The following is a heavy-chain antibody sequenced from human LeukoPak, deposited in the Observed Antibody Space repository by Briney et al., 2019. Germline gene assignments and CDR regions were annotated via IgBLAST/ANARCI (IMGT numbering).Heavy chain of an antibody. CDR2: TYYRSKWYN. D-gene: IGHD6-13*01. Sequence: KTSQTLSLTCAISGDSVSSNSAAWNWIRQSPSRGLEWLGRTYYRSKWYNDYAVSVKSRITINPDTSKNQFSLQLNSVTPEDTAVYYCARSAQNRWYGSSWYWFDPWGQGTLVTVSS. V-gene: IGHV6-1*01. J-gene: IGHJ5*02. CDR3: ARSAQNRWYGSSWYWFDP. CDR1: GDSVSSNSAA.